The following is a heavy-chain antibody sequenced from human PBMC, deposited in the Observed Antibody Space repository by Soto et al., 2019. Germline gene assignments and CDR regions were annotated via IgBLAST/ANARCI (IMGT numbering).Heavy chain of an antibody. CDR3: AKAPYSSGWYGNWFDP. D-gene: IGHD6-19*01. CDR1: GFTVSSNY. Sequence: PGGSLRLSCAASGFTVSSNYMSWVRQAPGKGLEWVSAISGSGGSTYYADSVKGRFTISRDNSENTLYLQMNSLRAEDTAVYYCAKAPYSSGWYGNWFDPWGQGTLVTVSS. CDR2: ISGSGGST. J-gene: IGHJ5*02. V-gene: IGHV3-23*01.